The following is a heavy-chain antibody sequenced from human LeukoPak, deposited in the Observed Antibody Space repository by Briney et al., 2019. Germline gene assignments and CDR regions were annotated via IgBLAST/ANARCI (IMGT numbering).Heavy chain of an antibody. CDR1: GGSISSSNYY. CDR2: IYYSGST. J-gene: IGHJ4*02. CDR3: ARRGCSSTSCYGGTNLPFDC. D-gene: IGHD2-2*01. Sequence: SETLSLTCTVSGGSISSSNYYWGWIRQPPGKGLEWIGSIYYSGSTYYNPSLKSRVTISVDTSKNQFSLKLTSVTAADTAVYYCARRGCSSTSCYGGTNLPFDCWGQGTLLTVSS. V-gene: IGHV4-39*01.